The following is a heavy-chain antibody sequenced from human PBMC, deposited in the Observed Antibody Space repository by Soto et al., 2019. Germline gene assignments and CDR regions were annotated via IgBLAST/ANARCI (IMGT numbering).Heavy chain of an antibody. Sequence: VASVKVSCKASGYTFTSYDINWVRQATGQGLEWMGWMNPNSGNTGYAQKFQGRVTMTRNTSISTAYMELSSLRSEDTAVYYCARSPGYHFWSGYYPYYYYGMDVWGQGTTVTVSS. D-gene: IGHD3-3*01. CDR3: ARSPGYHFWSGYYPYYYYGMDV. CDR2: MNPNSGNT. CDR1: GYTFTSYD. J-gene: IGHJ6*02. V-gene: IGHV1-8*01.